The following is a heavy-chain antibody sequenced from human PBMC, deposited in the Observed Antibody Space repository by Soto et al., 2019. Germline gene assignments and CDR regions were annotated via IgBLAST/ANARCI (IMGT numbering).Heavy chain of an antibody. CDR3: ARGPRYCSTTTCFSGITWFDS. D-gene: IGHD2-2*01. Sequence: XSVKVSCKASVYTFTSYGISWVRQAPGQGLEWMGWISSFNENTNYAQNVQGRVTLTTDKSSSTTYLELRGLRSDDTAVYYCARGPRYCSTTTCFSGITWFDSWGKGTLVTVSS. CDR2: ISSFNENT. CDR1: VYTFTSYG. V-gene: IGHV1-18*04. J-gene: IGHJ5*01.